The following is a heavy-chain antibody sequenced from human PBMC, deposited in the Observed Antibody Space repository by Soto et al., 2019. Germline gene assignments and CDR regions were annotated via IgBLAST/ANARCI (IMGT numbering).Heavy chain of an antibody. J-gene: IGHJ6*02. V-gene: IGHV3-30-3*01. Sequence: GGSLRLSCAASGFTFSSYAMHWVRQAPGKGLEWVAVISYDGSNKYYADSVKGRFTISRDNSKNTLYLQMNSLRAEDTAVYYCARPRDTVVRGVRSSGMDVWGQGTTVTVSS. D-gene: IGHD3-10*01. CDR1: GFTFSSYA. CDR3: ARPRDTVVRGVRSSGMDV. CDR2: ISYDGSNK.